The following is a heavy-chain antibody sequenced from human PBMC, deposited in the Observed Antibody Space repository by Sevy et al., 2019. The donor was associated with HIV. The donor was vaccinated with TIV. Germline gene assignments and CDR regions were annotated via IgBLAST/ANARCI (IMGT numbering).Heavy chain of an antibody. D-gene: IGHD2-2*01. CDR1: GGSFSGYY. CDR2: INHSGST. CDR3: ARHCSGTSCSHAFDI. J-gene: IGHJ3*02. V-gene: IGHV4-34*01. Sequence: SETLSLTCAVYGGSFSGYYWSWIHQPPGKGLEWIGEINHSGSTNYNPSLKSRVTISVDTSTNQFSLKLSSVTAADTAVYYCARHCSGTSCSHAFDIWGQGTMVTVSS.